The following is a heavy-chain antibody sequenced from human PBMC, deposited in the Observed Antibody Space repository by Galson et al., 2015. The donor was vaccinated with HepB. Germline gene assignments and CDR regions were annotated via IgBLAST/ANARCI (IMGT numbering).Heavy chain of an antibody. Sequence: SVKVSCKASGGTFSSYAISWVRQAPGQGLEWMGGIIPIFGTANYAQKFQGRVTITADESTSTAYMELSSLRSEDTAVYYCARGPYYYDSSGYCNWGQGTLVTVSS. CDR3: ARGPYYYDSSGYCN. CDR2: IIPIFGTA. CDR1: GGTFSSYA. V-gene: IGHV1-69*13. D-gene: IGHD3-22*01. J-gene: IGHJ4*02.